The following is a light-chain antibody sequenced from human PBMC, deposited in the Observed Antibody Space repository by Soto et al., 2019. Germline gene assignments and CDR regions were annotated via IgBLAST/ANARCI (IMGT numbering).Light chain of an antibody. J-gene: IGKJ5*01. CDR2: DAS. V-gene: IGKV3-20*01. CDR3: QHYGSSPPIT. CDR1: QSVGTS. Sequence: EIVMTQSPATLSVSPGERATLSCRASQSVGTSLAWYQQKPGQAPRLLIYDASSRATGIPDRFSGGGSGTDFTLTISRLEPEDFAVYYCQHYGSSPPITFGQGTRLEIK.